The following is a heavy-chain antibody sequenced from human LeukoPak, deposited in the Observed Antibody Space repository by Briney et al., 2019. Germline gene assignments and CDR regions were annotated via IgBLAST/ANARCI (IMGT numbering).Heavy chain of an antibody. J-gene: IGHJ5*02. CDR3: ARRGITMVRGKFDP. D-gene: IGHD3-10*01. CDR2: INHSGST. V-gene: IGHV4-34*01. CDR1: GGSFSGYY. Sequence: KPSETLSLTCAVYGGSFSGYYWSWIRQPPGKGLEWIGEINHSGSTNYNPSLKSRVTISVDTSKNQFSLKLSSVTAADTAVYYCARRGITMVRGKFDPWGQGTLVTVSS.